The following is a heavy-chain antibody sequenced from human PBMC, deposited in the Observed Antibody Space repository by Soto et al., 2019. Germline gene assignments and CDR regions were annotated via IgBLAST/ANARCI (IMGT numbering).Heavy chain of an antibody. Sequence: QVQLVQSGAEVKKPGASVKVSCKASGYTFTNYVIHWVRHASGQGLEWMGSVNPKTGYTTYAQKFEGRVAVTRNTPLRTAYMELDSLTVEDTAVYFCARSDSGEFDSWGQGTLVAVSS. CDR3: ARSDSGEFDS. CDR2: VNPKTGYT. J-gene: IGHJ4*02. V-gene: IGHV1-8*01. D-gene: IGHD4-17*01. CDR1: GYTFTNYV.